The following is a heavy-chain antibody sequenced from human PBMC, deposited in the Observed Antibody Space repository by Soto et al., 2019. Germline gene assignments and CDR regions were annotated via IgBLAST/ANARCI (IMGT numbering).Heavy chain of an antibody. Sequence: QVQLVQSGAEVKKPGSSVKVSCKASGGTFSSYAISWVRQAPGQGLEWMGGIIPIFGTANYAQKFQGRVTITADESTSTAYMELSSLRSKDTAVYYCARVLTVVKSFHYWYFDLWGRGTLVTVSS. CDR1: GGTFSSYA. J-gene: IGHJ2*01. V-gene: IGHV1-69*12. D-gene: IGHD2-15*01. CDR2: IIPIFGTA. CDR3: ARVLTVVKSFHYWYFDL.